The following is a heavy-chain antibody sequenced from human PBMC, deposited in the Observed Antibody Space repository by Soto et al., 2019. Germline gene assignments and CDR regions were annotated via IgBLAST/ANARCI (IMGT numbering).Heavy chain of an antibody. D-gene: IGHD2-15*01. CDR2: INADGTST. CDR1: GFTFSNSW. Sequence: GGSLRLSCAASGFTFSNSWMHWVRQVSGKGLEWVSRINADGTSTSYADSVKGRFTISRDNAKNSLYLQMNSLRAEDTALYYCAKAYTRGEVVVAATPFDYWGQGTLVTVSS. J-gene: IGHJ4*02. V-gene: IGHV3-74*01. CDR3: AKAYTRGEVVVAATPFDY.